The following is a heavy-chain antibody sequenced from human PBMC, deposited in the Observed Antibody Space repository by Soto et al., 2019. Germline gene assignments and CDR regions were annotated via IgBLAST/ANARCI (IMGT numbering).Heavy chain of an antibody. Sequence: SQRLSCAASGFTFSSYWMSWVRQAPGKGLEWVANIKQDGSEKYYMDSVKGRFTISRDNAKNSLYLQMNSLRAEDTAVYYCARAFPEGDSYGFHVYYYYGMDCWGQGTTVTVSS. CDR2: IKQDGSEK. CDR1: GFTFSSYW. CDR3: ARAFPEGDSYGFHVYYYYGMDC. V-gene: IGHV3-7*03. D-gene: IGHD5-18*01. J-gene: IGHJ6*02.